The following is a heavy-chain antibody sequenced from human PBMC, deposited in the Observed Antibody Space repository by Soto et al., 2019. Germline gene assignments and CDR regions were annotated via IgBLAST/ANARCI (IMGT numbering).Heavy chain of an antibody. CDR3: AKGRYYYDKMDV. V-gene: IGHV3-23*01. D-gene: IGHD3-22*01. CDR1: GFTFSSYA. Sequence: EVQLLESGGGLVQPGGSLRLSCAASGFTFSSYAMSWVRQAPGKGLEWVSAISGSGGSTYYADSVKGRFTISRDNSKNTLYLQMNSLRAEHTAVYYCAKGRYYYDKMDVWGQGTTVTVSS. CDR2: ISGSGGST. J-gene: IGHJ6*02.